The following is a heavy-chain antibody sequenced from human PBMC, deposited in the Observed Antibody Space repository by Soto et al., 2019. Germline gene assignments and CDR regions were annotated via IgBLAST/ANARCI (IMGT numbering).Heavy chain of an antibody. Sequence: ASVKVSCKASGYTFTSYGISWVRQAPGQGLEWKGRISAYNGNTNYAQKLQGRVTMTTDTSTSIVYMELRSLRSDDTAVYYCARLSVVLRYFDWLLSVDYWGQGTLVTVSS. D-gene: IGHD3-9*01. J-gene: IGHJ4*02. CDR3: ARLSVVLRYFDWLLSVDY. CDR1: GYTFTSYG. CDR2: ISAYNGNT. V-gene: IGHV1-18*01.